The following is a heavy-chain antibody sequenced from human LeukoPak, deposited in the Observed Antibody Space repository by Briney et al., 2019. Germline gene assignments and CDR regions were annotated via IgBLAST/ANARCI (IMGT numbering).Heavy chain of an antibody. D-gene: IGHD3-9*01. J-gene: IGHJ3*02. CDR1: GFTFSDYY. Sequence: PGGSLRLSCAASGFTFSDYYMSWIRQAPGKGLEWVSYISSSGSTIYYADSVKGRFTISRDNAKNSLFLQMNSLRVEDTAVYYCVRDRRNYDILTGSYKRTDVFDMWGQGTMVTVSS. CDR2: ISSSGSTI. V-gene: IGHV3-11*04. CDR3: VRDRRNYDILTGSYKRTDVFDM.